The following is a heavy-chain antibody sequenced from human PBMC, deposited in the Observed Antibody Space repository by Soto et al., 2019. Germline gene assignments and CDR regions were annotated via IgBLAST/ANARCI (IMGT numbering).Heavy chain of an antibody. J-gene: IGHJ4*02. CDR3: ARRYYDSSGYPRTNSDFDY. D-gene: IGHD3-22*01. CDR2: IYYSGST. V-gene: IGHV4-39*01. Sequence: XETLSLTCTVSGGSISSSSYYWGWIRQPPGKGLEWIGSIYYSGSTYYNPSLKSRVTISVDTSKNQFSLKLSSVTAADTAVYYCARRYYDSSGYPRTNSDFDYWGQGTLVTVSS. CDR1: GGSISSSSYY.